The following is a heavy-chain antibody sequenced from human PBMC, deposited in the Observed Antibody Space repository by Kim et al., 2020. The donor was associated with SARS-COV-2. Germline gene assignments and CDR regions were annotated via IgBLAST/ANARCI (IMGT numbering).Heavy chain of an antibody. Sequence: SETLSLTCSVSGVSLSGGGHYWSWLRQFPGQGLEWIGHMFYDGTTYFNPSLKSRLTMSVDMSQSQFSLKLTSVAAADTAVYYCARKRPGRSGPYFDYWGQGILIRVSS. V-gene: IGHV4-31*03. CDR1: GVSLSGGGHY. D-gene: IGHD3-10*01. CDR2: MFYDGTT. CDR3: ARKRPGRSGPYFDY. J-gene: IGHJ4*02.